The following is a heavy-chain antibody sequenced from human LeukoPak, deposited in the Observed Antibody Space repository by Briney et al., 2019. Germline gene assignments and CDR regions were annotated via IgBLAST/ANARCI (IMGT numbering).Heavy chain of an antibody. D-gene: IGHD3-9*01. CDR1: GGSISSGSYY. CDR2: IYTGGST. J-gene: IGHJ4*02. V-gene: IGHV4-61*02. CDR3: ARGGYDILTGYYISDY. Sequence: SETLSLTCTVSGGSISSGSYYWSWTRQPAGKGLEWIGRIYTGGSTNYNPSLKSRVTISVDTSKNQFSLKLSSVTAADTAVYYCARGGYDILTGYYISDYWGQGTLVTVSS.